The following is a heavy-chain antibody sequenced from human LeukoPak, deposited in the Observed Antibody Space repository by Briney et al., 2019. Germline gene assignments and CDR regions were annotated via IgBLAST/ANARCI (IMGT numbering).Heavy chain of an antibody. V-gene: IGHV4-59*08. CDR3: ARHESAVGALFY. J-gene: IGHJ4*02. CDR1: GGSISRYY. Sequence: SETLSLTCTVSGGSISRYYWSWIRQPPGKGLEWIGYIYSAGSTNSNPSLKSRVTISVDTSRNEFSLRLTSVTTADTAVYYCARHESAVGALFYWGQGSLVTVSS. D-gene: IGHD1-26*01. CDR2: IYSAGST.